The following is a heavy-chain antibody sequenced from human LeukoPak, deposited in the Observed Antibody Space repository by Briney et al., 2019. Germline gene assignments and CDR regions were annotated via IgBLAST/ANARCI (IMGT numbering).Heavy chain of an antibody. CDR3: ARDSDFWSGYYYFDY. CDR1: GGSISRADYY. Sequence: PSETLSLTCTVSGGSISRADYYWSWIRQPPGKGLEWIGYIYYSGSTYYNPSLKSRATISVDTSKNQFSLKPSSVTAADTAVYYCARDSDFWSGYYYFDYWGQGTLVTVSS. CDR2: IYYSGST. V-gene: IGHV4-30-4*08. D-gene: IGHD3-3*01. J-gene: IGHJ4*02.